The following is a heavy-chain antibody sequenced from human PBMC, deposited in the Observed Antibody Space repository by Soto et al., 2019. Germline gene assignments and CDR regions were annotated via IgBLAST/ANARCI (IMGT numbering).Heavy chain of an antibody. CDR3: ARDSSARVFDY. CDR2: IWYDGSNK. J-gene: IGHJ4*02. CDR1: GFTFSSYG. V-gene: IGHV3-33*01. Sequence: GGSLRLSCAASGFTFSSYGMHWVRQAPGKGLEWVAVIWYDGSNKYYADSVKGRFTISRDNSKNTLYLQMNSLRAEDTAVYYCARDSSARVFDYWGQGTLVTVSS. D-gene: IGHD6-13*01.